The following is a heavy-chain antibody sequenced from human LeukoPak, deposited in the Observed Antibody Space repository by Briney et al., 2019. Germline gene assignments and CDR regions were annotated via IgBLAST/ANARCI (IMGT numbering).Heavy chain of an antibody. D-gene: IGHD2/OR15-2a*01. J-gene: IGHJ3*02. Sequence: GAAVKVSCKGSGYTFASYGISWVRQAPGQGVDGMGWISGFNGNTNHAQNLQDRVTMTTDKSTSTAYMELRSLRSDDTAVYFCARVPNQYCTSRCYYTAFDIWGQGTMVTVSS. V-gene: IGHV1-18*01. CDR1: GYTFASYG. CDR3: ARVPNQYCTSRCYYTAFDI. CDR2: ISGFNGNT.